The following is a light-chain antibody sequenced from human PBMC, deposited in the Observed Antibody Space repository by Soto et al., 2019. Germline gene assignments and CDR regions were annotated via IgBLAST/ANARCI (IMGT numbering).Light chain of an antibody. J-gene: IGKJ1*01. CDR3: RQYNNWPPRT. Sequence: EIVMTQSPATLSVSAGETATLFCRASQSVSGNVAWYQQKPGQAPRLLIYGASTRATGVPARFSGCGSGPEFARTISSLQPEDFAVYFCRQYNNWPPRTFGQGTKVEVK. CDR2: GAS. CDR1: QSVSGN. V-gene: IGKV3-15*01.